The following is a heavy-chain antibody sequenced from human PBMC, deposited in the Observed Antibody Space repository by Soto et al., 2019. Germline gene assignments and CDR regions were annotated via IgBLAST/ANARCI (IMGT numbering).Heavy chain of an antibody. D-gene: IGHD3-3*01. V-gene: IGHV1-69*02. Sequence: SVKVSCKASGGTFSSYTISWVRQAPGQGLEWMGRIIPILGIANYAQKFQGRVTITADKSTSTAYMELSSLRSEDTAVYYCASSREITIFGVVTNNWFDPWGQGTLVTVS. CDR2: IIPILGIA. J-gene: IGHJ5*02. CDR3: ASSREITIFGVVTNNWFDP. CDR1: GGTFSSYT.